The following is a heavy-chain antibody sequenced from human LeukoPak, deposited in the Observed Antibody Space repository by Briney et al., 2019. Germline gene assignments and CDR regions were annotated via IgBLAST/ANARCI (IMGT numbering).Heavy chain of an antibody. D-gene: IGHD2-8*01. J-gene: IGHJ6*03. CDR2: MQYDGSNQ. CDR3: AKDRCSNGVGCYYYYMDV. CDR1: GFTFSSYW. Sequence: GGSLRLSCAASGFTFSSYWMSWVRQAPGKGLEWVAYMQYDGSNQQYADSVKGRFSISRDNSKNILNLQMNSLRADDTAVYYCAKDRCSNGVGCYYYYMDVWGKGTTVTIYS. V-gene: IGHV3-30*02.